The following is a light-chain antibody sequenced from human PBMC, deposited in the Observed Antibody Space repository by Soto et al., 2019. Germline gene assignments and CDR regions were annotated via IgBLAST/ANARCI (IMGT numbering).Light chain of an antibody. Sequence: EIVMTQSTATLSVSPGERATLSCRASQSVSSNLAWYQPKPGQAPRLLIYGASTRATGIPARFSGSGSGTEFTLTIRSLQSEDFAVYYCQQYNNWPPLTFGGGTKVEIK. V-gene: IGKV3-15*01. CDR1: QSVSSN. CDR2: GAS. J-gene: IGKJ4*01. CDR3: QQYNNWPPLT.